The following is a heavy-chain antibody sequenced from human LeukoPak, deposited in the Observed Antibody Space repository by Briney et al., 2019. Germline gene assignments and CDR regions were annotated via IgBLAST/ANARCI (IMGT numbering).Heavy chain of an antibody. CDR3: ARGGIPYYDFRRAQLPYDY. J-gene: IGHJ4*02. Sequence: NPSETLSLTCAVYGGSFSGYYWSWIRQPPGKGLEWIGEINHSGSTNYNPSLKSRVTISVDTSKNQFSLKLSSVTAADTAVYYCARGGIPYYDFRRAQLPYDYWGQGTLVTVSS. CDR1: GGSFSGYY. V-gene: IGHV4-34*01. D-gene: IGHD3-3*01. CDR2: INHSGST.